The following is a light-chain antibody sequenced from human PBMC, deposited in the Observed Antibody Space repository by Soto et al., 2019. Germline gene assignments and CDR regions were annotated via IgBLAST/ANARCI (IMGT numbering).Light chain of an antibody. CDR1: QSVSSQ. J-gene: IGKJ1*01. CDR2: DAS. CDR3: QQRSNWPPWT. Sequence: EIVLTQSPATLSLSPGERATLSCRASQSVSSQLAWYQQKRGQAPRLLIYDASNRATGIPARFSGSGSGTDSALTISSLVPEDFAVYYCQQRSNWPPWTFGQGTKVEIK. V-gene: IGKV3-11*01.